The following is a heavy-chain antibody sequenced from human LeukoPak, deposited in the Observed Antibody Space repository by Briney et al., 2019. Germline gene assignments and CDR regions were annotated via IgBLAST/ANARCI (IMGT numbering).Heavy chain of an antibody. CDR1: GFTFSSYW. D-gene: IGHD1-26*01. J-gene: IGHJ6*03. CDR3: ARSSSGSGGYYMDV. Sequence: GGSLRLSCAASGFTFSSYWMSWVRQAPGKGLGWVANIKQDGSEKYYVDSVKGRFAISRDNAKNSLYLQMNSLRAEDTAVYYCARSSSGSGGYYMDVWGKGTTVTVSS. V-gene: IGHV3-7*01. CDR2: IKQDGSEK.